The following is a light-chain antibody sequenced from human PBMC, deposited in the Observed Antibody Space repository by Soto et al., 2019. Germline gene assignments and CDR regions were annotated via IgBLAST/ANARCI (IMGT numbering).Light chain of an antibody. Sequence: DIVLTQSPGTLSLSPGERATLSCRASQSFSSGYLAWYQQKPGQAPRLLIYGASTRATDIPDRFSGSESGTEFTLTISRLEPEDFAVYYCHQYGSSPPYTFCQGTKLEI. J-gene: IGKJ2*01. CDR2: GAS. V-gene: IGKV3-20*01. CDR1: QSFSSGY. CDR3: HQYGSSPPYT.